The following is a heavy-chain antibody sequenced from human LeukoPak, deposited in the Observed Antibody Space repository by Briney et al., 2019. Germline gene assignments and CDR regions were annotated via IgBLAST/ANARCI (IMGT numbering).Heavy chain of an antibody. Sequence: NPSETLSLTCTVSGGSISSDYWSWIRQPPGKGLEWIWYIYTSGSTNYNPSPKSRGTISVDTSKNQFSLKLSSVHAADTAVYYCGRQGGRHLGYLDYWGQGTLVTVSS. CDR1: GGSISSDY. CDR2: IYTSGST. V-gene: IGHV4-4*09. J-gene: IGHJ4*02. D-gene: IGHD3-16*01. CDR3: GRQGGRHLGYLDY.